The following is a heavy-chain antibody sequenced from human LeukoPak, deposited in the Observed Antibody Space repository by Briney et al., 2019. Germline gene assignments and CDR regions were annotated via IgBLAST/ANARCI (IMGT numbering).Heavy chain of an antibody. Sequence: GESLIISYKGSVHSFTNSWIAWVRQKPGKGLEWMGIIYPGDSDTRYSPSFQGQVTISADKSISTAYLQWSSLKASDTAMYYCARYYYGSGSYYMPSYYYGMDVWGQGTTVTVSS. CDR2: IYPGDSDT. CDR1: VHSFTNSW. V-gene: IGHV5-51*01. CDR3: ARYYYGSGSYYMPSYYYGMDV. J-gene: IGHJ6*02. D-gene: IGHD3-10*01.